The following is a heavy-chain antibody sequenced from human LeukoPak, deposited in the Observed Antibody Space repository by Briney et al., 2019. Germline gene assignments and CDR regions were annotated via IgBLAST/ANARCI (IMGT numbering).Heavy chain of an antibody. CDR3: ARPSSSSMGAFDI. CDR1: GYTFTSYA. D-gene: IGHD6-6*01. J-gene: IGHJ3*02. Sequence: ASVKVSCKASGYTFTSYAMHWVRQAPGQRLEWMGWINAGNGNTKYSQKFQGRVTMTRDTSTSTVYMELSSLRSEDTAVYYCARPSSSSMGAFDIWGQGTMVTVSS. CDR2: INAGNGNT. V-gene: IGHV1-3*01.